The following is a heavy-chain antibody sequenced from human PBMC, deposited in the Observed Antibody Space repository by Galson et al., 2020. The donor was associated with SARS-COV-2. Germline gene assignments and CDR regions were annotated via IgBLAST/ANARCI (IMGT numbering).Heavy chain of an antibody. CDR1: GGSISNNDW. Sequence: SETLSLTCTVSGGSISNNDWWSWVRQPPGKGLEWIGEISQSVTTHYNPSLKSRVTISGDKSKNQISLKLSSVTAADTAVYYCARDSGYCTDGVCYRYWYFDLWGRGTLVTDSS. CDR3: ARDSGYCTDGVCYRYWYFDL. V-gene: IGHV4-4*02. CDR2: ISQSVTT. J-gene: IGHJ2*01. D-gene: IGHD2-8*01.